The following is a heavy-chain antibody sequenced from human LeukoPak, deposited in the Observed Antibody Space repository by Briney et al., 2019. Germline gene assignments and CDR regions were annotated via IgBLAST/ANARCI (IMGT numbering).Heavy chain of an antibody. Sequence: PGGSLRLSCAASGFTFSSYWMSWVRQPPGKGLEWIGEINHSGSTNYNPSLKSRVTISVDTSKNQFSLKLSSVTAADTAVYYCATGDSSGYPHWGQGTLVTVSS. CDR2: INHSGST. J-gene: IGHJ4*02. V-gene: IGHV4-34*08. CDR3: ATGDSSGYPH. CDR1: GFTFSSYW. D-gene: IGHD3-22*01.